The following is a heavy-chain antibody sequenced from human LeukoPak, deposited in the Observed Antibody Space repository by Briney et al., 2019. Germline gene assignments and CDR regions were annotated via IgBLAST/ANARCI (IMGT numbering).Heavy chain of an antibody. CDR2: IYSGLST. CDR3: ASGIAVNAFDI. Sequence: GGSLRLSCAASGFAVSSNYMSWVGQAPGKGLEWVSIIYSGLSTYYADSVRGRFTISRDNSKNTLYLQMNTLRAEDTAVYYCASGIAVNAFDIWGQGTMVTVSS. V-gene: IGHV3-53*01. D-gene: IGHD6-19*01. CDR1: GFAVSSNY. J-gene: IGHJ3*02.